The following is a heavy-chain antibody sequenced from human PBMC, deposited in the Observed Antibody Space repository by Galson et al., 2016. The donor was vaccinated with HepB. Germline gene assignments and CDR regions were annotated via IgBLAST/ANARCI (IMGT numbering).Heavy chain of an antibody. V-gene: IGHV4-30-2*06. CDR2: IYHSGGT. D-gene: IGHD2-8*01. J-gene: IGHJ4*01. Sequence: TLSLTCTVSGDSISSGAYSWSWIRQSPGEGLEWIGYIYHSGGTYYNPSLKGRVSMSIETCKDQFSLKVTSVTAADTAVYFCARGVGLRRYYNANGYAFDLWGQGTLGTVSS. CDR1: GDSISSGAYS. CDR3: ARGVGLRRYYNANGYAFDL.